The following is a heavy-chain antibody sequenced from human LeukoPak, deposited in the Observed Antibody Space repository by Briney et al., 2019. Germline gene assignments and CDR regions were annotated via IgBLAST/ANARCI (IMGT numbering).Heavy chain of an antibody. J-gene: IGHJ4*02. CDR2: IYYSGST. D-gene: IGHD6-19*01. Sequence: SETLSLTCTVSGGSISSSNYYWGWIRQPAGKGLEWIGSIYYSGSTYYNPSLKSRVTISVDTSKNQFSLKLSSVTAADTAVYYCARISKHSSAWYPDYWGQGALVTVSS. V-gene: IGHV4-39*01. CDR1: GGSISSSNYY. CDR3: ARISKHSSAWYPDY.